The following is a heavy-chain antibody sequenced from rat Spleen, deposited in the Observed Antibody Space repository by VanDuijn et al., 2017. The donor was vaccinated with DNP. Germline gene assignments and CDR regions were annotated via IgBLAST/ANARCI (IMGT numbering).Heavy chain of an antibody. J-gene: IGHJ2*01. V-gene: IGHV5-46*01. CDR2: ISYDGGST. CDR1: GFTFSSFP. Sequence: EVQLVESGGGSVQPGRSMKLSCAASGFTFSSFPMAWVRQAPTKGLDWVATISYDGGSTHYRDSVKGRFTTSRDNARGILYLQMDSLRSEDTATYYCARPDYWGQGVMVTVSS. CDR3: ARPDY.